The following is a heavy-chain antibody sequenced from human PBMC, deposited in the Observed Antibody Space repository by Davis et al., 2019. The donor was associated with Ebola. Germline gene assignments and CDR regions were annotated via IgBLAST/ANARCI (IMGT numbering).Heavy chain of an antibody. D-gene: IGHD6-13*01. Sequence: MPGGSLRLSCAVYGGSFSGYYWGWIRQPPGKGLEWIGSIYYSGSTYYNPSLKSRVTISVDTSKNQFSLKLSSVTAADTAVYYCARHETGYSSSWYVFPSWYFDLWGRGTLVTVSS. CDR1: GGSFSGYY. CDR2: IYYSGST. V-gene: IGHV4-39*01. CDR3: ARHETGYSSSWYVFPSWYFDL. J-gene: IGHJ2*01.